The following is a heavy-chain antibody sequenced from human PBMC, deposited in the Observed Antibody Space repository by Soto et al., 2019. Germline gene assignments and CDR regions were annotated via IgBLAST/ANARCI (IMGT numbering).Heavy chain of an antibody. V-gene: IGHV1-18*01. Sequence: GASVKVSCKASGYTFTSYGISWVRQAPGQGLEWMGWISAYNGNTNYAQKLQGRVTMTTDTSTSTAYMELRSLISDDTAVYYCARAPYYYDSSGYYGWFDPWGQGTLVTVSS. D-gene: IGHD3-22*01. CDR1: GYTFTSYG. J-gene: IGHJ5*02. CDR2: ISAYNGNT. CDR3: ARAPYYYDSSGYYGWFDP.